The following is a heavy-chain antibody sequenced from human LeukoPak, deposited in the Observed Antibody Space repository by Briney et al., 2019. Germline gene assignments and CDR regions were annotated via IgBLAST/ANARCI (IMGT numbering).Heavy chain of an antibody. D-gene: IGHD1-1*01. CDR3: ARDSPGYLADDS. J-gene: IGHJ4*02. CDR1: GFTFSTYW. V-gene: IGHV3-7*04. CDR2: IKEDGSAT. Sequence: GGSLRLSCAASGFTFSTYWMTWVRQAPGKGPEWVANIKEDGSATYYVDSVKGRFTISRDNAKKSLYLQMNSLRAEDTAIYYCARDSPGYLADDSWGQGNLVTVSS.